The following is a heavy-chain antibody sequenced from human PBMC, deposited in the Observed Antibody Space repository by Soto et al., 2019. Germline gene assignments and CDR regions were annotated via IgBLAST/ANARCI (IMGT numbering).Heavy chain of an antibody. CDR1: GFTFSSYS. CDR2: ISSSSSTI. Sequence: GGSLRLSCAASGFTFSSYSMNWVRQAPGKGLEWVSYISSSSSTIYYADSVKGRFTISRDNAKNSLYLQMNSLRAEDTAVYYCARTPTHCSSTSCYEETPPYYYYYYMDVWGKGTTVTVSS. J-gene: IGHJ6*03. D-gene: IGHD2-2*01. V-gene: IGHV3-48*01. CDR3: ARTPTHCSSTSCYEETPPYYYYYYMDV.